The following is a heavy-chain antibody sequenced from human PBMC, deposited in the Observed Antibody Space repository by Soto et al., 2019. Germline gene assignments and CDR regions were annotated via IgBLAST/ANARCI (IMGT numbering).Heavy chain of an antibody. J-gene: IGHJ4*02. CDR2: IYFRGST. CDR1: GGSISSYY. Sequence: SETLSLTCTVSGGSISSYYWSWIRQPPGKGLEWIGYIYFRGSTNYNPSLKSRVTISVDTSKNQFSLKLSSVTAADTAVYYCAREMVRGVGSDYWGQGTLVTVSS. CDR3: AREMVRGVGSDY. D-gene: IGHD3-10*01. V-gene: IGHV4-59*12.